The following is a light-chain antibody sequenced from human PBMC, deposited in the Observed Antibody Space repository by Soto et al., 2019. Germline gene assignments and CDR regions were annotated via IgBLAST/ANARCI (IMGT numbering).Light chain of an antibody. CDR2: GAS. V-gene: IGKV3-20*01. CDR3: HEYGSSPYT. Sequence: EIVLTQSPGTLSLSPGERATLSCRASQSVSSSYLAWYQQKPGQAPRLLIYGASSRATGIPDRFSGSGSGTDFTLTISRLEPEDFAVYYCHEYGSSPYTFGQGTNLEIK. CDR1: QSVSSSY. J-gene: IGKJ2*01.